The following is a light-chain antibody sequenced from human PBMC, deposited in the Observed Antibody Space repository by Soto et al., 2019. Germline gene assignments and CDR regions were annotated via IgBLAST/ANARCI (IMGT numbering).Light chain of an antibody. CDR2: WAS. CDR3: QQYSSPPYT. J-gene: IGKJ2*01. V-gene: IGKV4-1*01. CDR1: QSVLHRSNTKSS. Sequence: DIVMTQSPDSLAVSLGARATINCRPSQSVLHRSNTKSSLAWYQQKPGQPPKLLIYWASTRDSGVPDRLSGSGSGTDFTLTISSLQAEDVAVYFCQQYSSPPYTFGQGTRLEIK.